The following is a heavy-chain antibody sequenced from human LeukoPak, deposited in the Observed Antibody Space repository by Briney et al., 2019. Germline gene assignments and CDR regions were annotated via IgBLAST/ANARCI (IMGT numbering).Heavy chain of an antibody. Sequence: SETLSLTCAVYGGSFSGYYWSWIRQPPGKGLEWIGEINHSGSTNYNPSLKSRVTISEDTSKNQFSLKLSSVTAADTAVYYCARGHKGSGITFGGVIVPDYWGQGTLVTVSS. D-gene: IGHD3-16*02. CDR2: INHSGST. CDR1: GGSFSGYY. CDR3: ARGHKGSGITFGGVIVPDY. V-gene: IGHV4-34*01. J-gene: IGHJ4*02.